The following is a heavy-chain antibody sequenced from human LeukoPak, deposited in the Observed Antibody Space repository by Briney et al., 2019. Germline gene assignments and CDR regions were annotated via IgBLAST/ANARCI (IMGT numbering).Heavy chain of an antibody. CDR1: GYTFTGYY. CDR2: INPNSGGT. D-gene: IGHD6-13*01. V-gene: IGHV1-2*02. Sequence: ASVKVSCKASGYTFTGYYMHWVRQAPGQGLEWMGWINPNSGGTNYAQKFQGRVTMTRDTSISTAYMELSRLSSDGTAVYYCASTGTEQQLVPRSYYYYMDVWGKGTTVTISS. J-gene: IGHJ6*03. CDR3: ASTGTEQQLVPRSYYYYMDV.